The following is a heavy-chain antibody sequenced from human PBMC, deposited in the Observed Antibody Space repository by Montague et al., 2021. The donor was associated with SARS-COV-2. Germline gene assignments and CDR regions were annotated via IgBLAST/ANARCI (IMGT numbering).Heavy chain of an antibody. D-gene: IGHD6-25*01. CDR3: ARDGYSSGWNGLHWFDP. Sequence: TLSPTCTVSIGSISSGSYYWSWIRQPAGKGLEWIGRIYTSGSTNYKPSLKSRVTISVDTSKNQFSLKLSSVTAADTAVYYCARDGYSSGWNGLHWFDPWGQGTLVTVSS. V-gene: IGHV4-61*02. CDR2: IYTSGST. J-gene: IGHJ5*02. CDR1: IGSISSGSYY.